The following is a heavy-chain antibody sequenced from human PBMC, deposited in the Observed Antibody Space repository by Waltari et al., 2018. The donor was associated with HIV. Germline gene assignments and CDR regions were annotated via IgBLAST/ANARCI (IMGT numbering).Heavy chain of an antibody. V-gene: IGHV3-7*04. J-gene: IGHJ3*01. CDR2: ISSDGNED. D-gene: IGHD6-19*01. CDR1: KFIFSNYW. CDR3: ARGAVYSSGPYDAFDV. Sequence: VQLVESGGGLVQPGGSLTLSCTASKFIFSNYWMTWVGQAPGKGLEWVADISSDGNEDFYSDSLKGRFVISRDNVKNSLFLQLSHLRVDDTAVYYSARGAVYSSGPYDAFDVWGQGTLVTVSS.